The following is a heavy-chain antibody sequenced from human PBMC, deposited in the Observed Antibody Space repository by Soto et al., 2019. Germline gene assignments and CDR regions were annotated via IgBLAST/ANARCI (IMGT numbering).Heavy chain of an antibody. CDR2: INHSGST. CDR1: GGCFSGYY. CDR3: ARGLAFDI. J-gene: IGHJ3*02. Sequence: PSDTLSLTSAVCGGCFSGYYWSWIRQPPGKGLEWIGEINHSGSTNYNPSLKSRVTISVDTAKNQFSLKLSSVTAADTAVYYCARGLAFDIWGKGTMVTVS. V-gene: IGHV4-34*01.